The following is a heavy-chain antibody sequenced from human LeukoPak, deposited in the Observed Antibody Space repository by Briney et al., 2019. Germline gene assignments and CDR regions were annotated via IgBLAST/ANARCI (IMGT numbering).Heavy chain of an antibody. CDR3: ARAPDYYDSSGYYYEGAFDI. Sequence: PSETLSLTCTVAGGSVSSGSYYWSWIRQPPGNGLEWIGYIYYSGSTNYNPSLKSRVTISVDTSKNQFSLKLSSVTAADTAVYYCARAPDYYDSSGYYYEGAFDIWGQGTMVTVSS. V-gene: IGHV4-61*01. CDR2: IYYSGST. CDR1: GGSVSSGSYY. D-gene: IGHD3-22*01. J-gene: IGHJ3*02.